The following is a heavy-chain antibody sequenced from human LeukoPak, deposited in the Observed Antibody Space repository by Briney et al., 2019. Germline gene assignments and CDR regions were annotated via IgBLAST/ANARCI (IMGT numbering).Heavy chain of an antibody. CDR1: GFIFNRYW. V-gene: IGHV3-74*01. J-gene: IGHJ6*02. D-gene: IGHD3-22*01. Sequence: GGSLRLSCAASGFIFNRYWMHWVRQVPGKGLVWDSCIDSDGRDTSYADFVKGRFTISRDNAKNTLYLQMNSLRVEDTAVYYCASASPPTENCYDSSGHSPFYYYYGMDVWGQGTTVAVSS. CDR2: IDSDGRDT. CDR3: ASASPPTENCYDSSGHSPFYYYYGMDV.